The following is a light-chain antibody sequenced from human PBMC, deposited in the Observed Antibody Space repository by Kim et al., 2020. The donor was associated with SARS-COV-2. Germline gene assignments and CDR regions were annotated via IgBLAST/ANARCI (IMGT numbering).Light chain of an antibody. CDR3: LLSYSGVWV. V-gene: IGLV7-46*01. CDR1: TGPVTSSHF. Sequence: QAVVTQEPSLTVSPGETVTLTCSSSTGPVTSSHFPYWFQQRPGQAPRTLISDTTNTHSWTPARFSGSLLGDKAALTLSGAQPEDEADYCCLLSYSGVWVFGGGTQLTVL. J-gene: IGLJ3*02. CDR2: DTT.